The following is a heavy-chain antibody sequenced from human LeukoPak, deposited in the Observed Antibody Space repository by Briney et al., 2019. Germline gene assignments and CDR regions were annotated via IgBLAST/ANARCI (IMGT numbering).Heavy chain of an antibody. Sequence: PGGSLRLSCAASGFTFSNSPMKWIRQAPGKGLEWVSTIGGSDGATHYADSVKGRFTISRDNSKNTLYLQMNNLRGEDTAIYYCAREGYGSGHCSCVDYWGQGTLVTVST. D-gene: IGHD6-19*01. CDR1: GFTFSNSP. V-gene: IGHV3-23*01. J-gene: IGHJ4*02. CDR2: IGGSDGAT. CDR3: AREGYGSGHCSCVDY.